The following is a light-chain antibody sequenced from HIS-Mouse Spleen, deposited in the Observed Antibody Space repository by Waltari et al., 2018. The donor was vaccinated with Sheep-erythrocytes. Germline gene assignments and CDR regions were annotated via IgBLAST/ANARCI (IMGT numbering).Light chain of an antibody. Sequence: QSALTQPRSVSGSPGQSVTISCTGPSRDFGGYNYVSGYQQHPGKAPKLMIYDVSKRPSGVPDRFSGSKSGNTASLTISGLQAEDEADYYCCSYAGSYNHVFATGTKVTVL. V-gene: IGLV2-11*01. CDR1: SRDFGGYNY. CDR3: CSYAGSYNHV. CDR2: DVS. J-gene: IGLJ1*01.